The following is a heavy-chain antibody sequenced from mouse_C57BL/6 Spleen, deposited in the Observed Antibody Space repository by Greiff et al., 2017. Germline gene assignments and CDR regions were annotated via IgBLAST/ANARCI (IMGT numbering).Heavy chain of an antibody. D-gene: IGHD2-5*01. CDR1: GYTFTSYW. Sequence: VKLQESGAELVRPGTSVKLSCKASGYTFTSYWMHWVKQRPGQGLEWIGVIDPSDSYTNYNQKFKGKATLTVDTSSSTAYMQLSSLTSEDSAVYYCASLYYSNPWFAYWGQGTLVTVSA. CDR2: IDPSDSYT. CDR3: ASLYYSNPWFAY. J-gene: IGHJ3*01. V-gene: IGHV1-59*01.